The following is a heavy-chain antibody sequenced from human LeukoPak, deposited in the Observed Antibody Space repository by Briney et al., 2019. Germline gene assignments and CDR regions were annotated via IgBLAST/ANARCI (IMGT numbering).Heavy chain of an antibody. J-gene: IGHJ4*02. CDR3: ATWVGARFDY. CDR2: INHSGST. D-gene: IGHD1-26*01. CDR1: GGSFSGYY. Sequence: PSETLSLTCAVYGGSFSGYYWSWIRQPPGKGLEWIGEINHSGSTNYNPSLKSRVTISVDTSKNQFSLKLSSVTAADTAVYYCATWVGARFDYWGQGTLVTVSS. V-gene: IGHV4-34*01.